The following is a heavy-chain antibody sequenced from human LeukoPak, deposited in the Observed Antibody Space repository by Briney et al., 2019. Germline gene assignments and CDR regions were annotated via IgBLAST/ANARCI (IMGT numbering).Heavy chain of an antibody. Sequence: GGSLRLSCAASGFTFSSYAMSWVRQAPGKGLEWVSAISGSGGSTYYADSVKGRFTISRDNSKNTLYLQMNSLRAEDTAVYYCAKDPRAGDISAEFDYWGQGPLVTVSS. V-gene: IGHV3-23*01. CDR2: ISGSGGST. CDR1: GFTFSSYA. CDR3: AKDPRAGDISAEFDY. D-gene: IGHD7-27*01. J-gene: IGHJ4*02.